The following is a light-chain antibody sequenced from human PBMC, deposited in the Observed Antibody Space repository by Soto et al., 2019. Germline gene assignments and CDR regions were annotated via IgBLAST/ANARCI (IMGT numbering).Light chain of an antibody. CDR3: QQYETFSPWT. CDR1: QRIDTW. V-gene: IGKV1-5*03. Sequence: DIQMTQSPSTLSASIGDRVTITCRASQRIDTWLAWYQQKPGTAPKLLIYKATILQSGVPSRFRGSGSGTEFTLAISSLQPDDFATYYCQQYETFSPWTFGQGTKVDIK. J-gene: IGKJ1*01. CDR2: KAT.